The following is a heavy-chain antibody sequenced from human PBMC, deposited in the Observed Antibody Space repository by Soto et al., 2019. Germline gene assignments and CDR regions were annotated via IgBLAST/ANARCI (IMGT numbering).Heavy chain of an antibody. Sequence: SGNQHLTCTLSDGYISRSRYYAGRFRQPPGKGLEWIGSIYYSGSTYYNPSLKSRVTISVDTSKNQFSLKLSSVTAADTAVYYCARTRAVWFDPWGQGTLVTVS. CDR3: ARTRAVWFDP. D-gene: IGHD6-19*01. CDR2: IYYSGST. CDR1: DGYISRSRYY. V-gene: IGHV4-39*01. J-gene: IGHJ5*02.